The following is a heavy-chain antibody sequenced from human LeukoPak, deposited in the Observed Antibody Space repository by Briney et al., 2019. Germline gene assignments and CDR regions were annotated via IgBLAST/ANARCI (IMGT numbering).Heavy chain of an antibody. Sequence: ASVKVSCKASGYIFSRYAIHWVRQAPGQRLEWMGWTNAGNGKTKYSQKFQGRVTITSDTSASTAYMELSSLRSEDTAVYYCARARYDSSGYYFLAFDIWGQGTMVTVSS. J-gene: IGHJ3*02. CDR3: ARARYDSSGYYFLAFDI. CDR2: TNAGNGKT. CDR1: GYIFSRYA. D-gene: IGHD3-22*01. V-gene: IGHV1-3*01.